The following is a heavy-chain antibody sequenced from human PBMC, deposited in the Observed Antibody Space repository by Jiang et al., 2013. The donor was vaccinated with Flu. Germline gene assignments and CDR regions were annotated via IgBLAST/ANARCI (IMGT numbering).Heavy chain of an antibody. Sequence: KPTQTLTLTCTFSGFSLSTSGMCVSWIRQPPGKALEWLAVIDWDDAKYYSTSVKTRLTISKDSSKNQVVLTMTNLDPVDTGTYYCARISMIRGRTHNYYMDVLGDKGDHGHRLL. V-gene: IGHV2-70*01. CDR2: IDWDDAK. J-gene: IGHJ6*03. CDR1: GFSLSTSGMC. D-gene: IGHD3-10*01. CDR3: ARISMIRGRTHNYYMDV.